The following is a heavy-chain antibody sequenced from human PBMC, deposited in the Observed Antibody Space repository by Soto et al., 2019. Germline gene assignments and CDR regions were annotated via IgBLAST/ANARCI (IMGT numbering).Heavy chain of an antibody. J-gene: IGHJ4*02. Sequence: GGSLRLSCAASGFTFSSYSMNWVRQAPGKGLEWVSYISSSSSTIYYADSVKGRFTISRDNAKNSLYLQMNSLRAEDTAVYYCARDLVAWEVAGTSSYWGQGTLVTVSS. V-gene: IGHV3-48*01. CDR2: ISSSSSTI. CDR3: ARDLVAWEVAGTSSY. CDR1: GFTFSSYS. D-gene: IGHD6-19*01.